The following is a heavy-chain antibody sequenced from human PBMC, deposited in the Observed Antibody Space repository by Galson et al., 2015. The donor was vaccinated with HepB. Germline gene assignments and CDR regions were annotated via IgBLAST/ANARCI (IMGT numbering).Heavy chain of an antibody. CDR3: AREAQDTAAGTPNYYYYMDV. D-gene: IGHD6-13*01. CDR2: IIPILGIA. Sequence: SVKVSCKASGGTFSSYTISWVRQAPGQGLEWMGRIIPILGIANYAQKFQGRVTITADKSTSTAYMELSSLRSEDTAVYYCAREAQDTAAGTPNYYYYMDVWGEGTTVTVSS. CDR1: GGTFSSYT. J-gene: IGHJ6*03. V-gene: IGHV1-69*04.